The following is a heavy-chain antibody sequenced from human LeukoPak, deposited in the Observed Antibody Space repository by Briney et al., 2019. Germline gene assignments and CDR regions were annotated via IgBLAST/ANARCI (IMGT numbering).Heavy chain of an antibody. CDR3: AREGYYYDNSGYYDY. D-gene: IGHD3-22*01. V-gene: IGHV1-18*04. J-gene: IGHJ4*02. CDR2: ISVYNGNT. CDR1: GYTFTSYY. Sequence: ASVKVSCKASGYTFTSYYMHWVRQAPGQGREWMGWISVYNGNTKYAQKLQGRVTMTTDTSTRSLRSDDTALYYCAREGYYYDNSGYYDYWGQGTLVTVSS.